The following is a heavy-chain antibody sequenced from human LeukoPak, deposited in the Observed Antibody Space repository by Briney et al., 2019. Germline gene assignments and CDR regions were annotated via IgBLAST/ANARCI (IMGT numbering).Heavy chain of an antibody. Sequence: GGSLRLSCAASGFTFSDFWMHWVRQTPGKGLEWVANIKQDGSEKYYVDSVKGRFTISRDNAKNSLYLQMNSLRAEDTAVYYCARGDVLLWFGEGSRGQGTLVTVSS. CDR1: GFTFSDFW. D-gene: IGHD3-10*01. CDR3: ARGDVLLWFGEGS. J-gene: IGHJ4*02. V-gene: IGHV3-7*01. CDR2: IKQDGSEK.